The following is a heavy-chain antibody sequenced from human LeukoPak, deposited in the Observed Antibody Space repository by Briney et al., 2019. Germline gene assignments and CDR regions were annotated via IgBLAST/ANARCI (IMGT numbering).Heavy chain of an antibody. CDR1: GFTFGNSA. CDR3: AKDGSWGDYYFYFYIDV. D-gene: IGHD3-16*01. Sequence: PGGSLRLSCEVSGFTFGNSAMSWVRQAPGKGLEWISGISASGHYTYTADSLKGRFTISRDNSKNTPYLQMNSLRAEDTALYYCAKDGSWGDYYFYFYIDVWGKGTTVTVSS. J-gene: IGHJ6*03. CDR2: ISASGHYT. V-gene: IGHV3-23*01.